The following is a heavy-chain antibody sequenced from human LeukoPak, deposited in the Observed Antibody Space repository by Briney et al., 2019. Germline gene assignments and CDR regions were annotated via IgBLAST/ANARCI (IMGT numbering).Heavy chain of an antibody. CDR1: GITLSNYG. V-gene: IGHV3-23*01. D-gene: IGHD3-10*01. CDR3: AKRGVVIRVILVGFHKEAYYFDS. CDR2: ISDTGGRT. J-gene: IGHJ4*02. Sequence: GGSLRLSCAVSGITLSNYGISWVRQAPGRGLEWVAGISDTGGRTNYADCVKGRFTISRDNPKNILYLQMNSRRAEDTAVYFCAKRGVVIRVILVGFHKEAYYFDSWGQGALVTVSS.